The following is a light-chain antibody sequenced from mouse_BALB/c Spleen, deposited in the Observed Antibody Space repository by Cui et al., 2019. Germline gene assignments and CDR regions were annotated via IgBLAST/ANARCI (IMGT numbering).Light chain of an antibody. J-gene: IGKJ1*01. CDR1: ESVDNYGNSF. CDR3: QQNNEDPPT. V-gene: IGKV3-10*01. CDR2: LAS. Sequence: IVLTQSPASLAVSLGQRATISCRASESVDNYGNSFMHWYQQKPGQPPKLLIYLASNLESGVPARFSGSGSRTDFTLTIDPVEADDVATYHCQQNNEDPPTFGEGTNLEIK.